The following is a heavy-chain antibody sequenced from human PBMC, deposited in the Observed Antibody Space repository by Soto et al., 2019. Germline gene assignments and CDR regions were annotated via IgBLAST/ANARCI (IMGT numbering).Heavy chain of an antibody. V-gene: IGHV3-74*01. CDR2: INGDGTRT. Sequence: EVQLVESGGGLVQPGGSLRLSCAASGFTFDSSWMHWVRQAAGKGLAWVSRINGDGTRTSYADSVKGRFTISRDNAKNTVYLQMDSLRVEDTAVYYCTRWDYNGANDFHIWGQGTMVTVSS. D-gene: IGHD1-1*01. CDR1: GFTFDSSW. J-gene: IGHJ3*02. CDR3: TRWDYNGANDFHI.